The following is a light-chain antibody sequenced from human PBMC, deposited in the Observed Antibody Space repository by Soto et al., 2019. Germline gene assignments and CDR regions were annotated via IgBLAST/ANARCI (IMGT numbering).Light chain of an antibody. CDR1: QNIRSR. J-gene: IGKJ1*01. V-gene: IGKV1-5*01. Sequence: QVTQAPSSLSAYVGDRVTITCRASQNIRSRLAWFQQKPGKAPKLLIYDASSLESGVPSRFSGSGSGTEVTLTISSLQPDDFAPYYCPQHNSYSWTFGQGTMADI. CDR3: PQHNSYSWT. CDR2: DAS.